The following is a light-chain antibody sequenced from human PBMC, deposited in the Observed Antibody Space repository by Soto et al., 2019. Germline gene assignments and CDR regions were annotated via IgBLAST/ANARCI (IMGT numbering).Light chain of an antibody. CDR3: QLRRNWPRST. CDR2: DAS. CDR1: QSISSY. Sequence: EVVLTQSPVTLSLSPGERATLSCRASQSISSYIAWYQQKPGQAPRLLIYDASNRASGIPARFSGSGSGTDFTLTISSLEPEDFAVYYCQLRRNWPRSTFGQGTRLEIK. J-gene: IGKJ5*01. V-gene: IGKV3-11*01.